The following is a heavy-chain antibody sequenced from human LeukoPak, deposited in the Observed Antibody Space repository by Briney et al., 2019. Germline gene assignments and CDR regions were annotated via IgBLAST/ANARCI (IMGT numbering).Heavy chain of an antibody. V-gene: IGHV3-30*03. CDR2: ISYDGSNK. D-gene: IGHD5-12*01. J-gene: IGHJ4*02. CDR3: ARALYSGYDLYFDY. Sequence: LSLTCTVSGGSISSSSYYWGWIRQPPWKGLEWVAVISYDGSNKYYADSVKGRFTISRDNSKNTLYLQMNSLRAEGTAVYYCARALYSGYDLYFDYWGQGTLVTVSS. CDR1: GGSISSSS.